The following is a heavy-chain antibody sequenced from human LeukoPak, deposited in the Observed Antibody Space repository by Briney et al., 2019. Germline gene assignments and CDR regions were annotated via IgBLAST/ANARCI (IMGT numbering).Heavy chain of an antibody. D-gene: IGHD5-24*01. V-gene: IGHV4-38-2*02. CDR3: AKMSTAEVCFDY. Sequence: PSETLSLTCTVSGYSISSGYYWGWIRQPPGKGLEWVGSIHHSGTTYYNPSLKSRVTISLATSKNQFSLKLSSVTAADTAVYYCAKMSTAEVCFDYWGQGTLVTVSS. J-gene: IGHJ4*02. CDR1: GYSISSGYY. CDR2: IHHSGTT.